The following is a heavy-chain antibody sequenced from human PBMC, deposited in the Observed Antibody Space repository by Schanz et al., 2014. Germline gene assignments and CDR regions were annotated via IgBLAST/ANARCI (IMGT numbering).Heavy chain of an antibody. V-gene: IGHV3-48*02. J-gene: IGHJ6*02. CDR3: ARDHPHRGVTDYYNDV. Sequence: EVQLVESGGGLVKPGRSLRLSCTASGFTFGDYAMSWFRQAPGKGLEWVTYISSSSTTMYYADSVKGRFTISRDNAKSSLYLQMNSLRDEDTAVYYCARDHPHRGVTDYYNDVWGQGTTVTVSS. CDR1: GFTFGDYA. CDR2: ISSSSTTM. D-gene: IGHD3-9*01.